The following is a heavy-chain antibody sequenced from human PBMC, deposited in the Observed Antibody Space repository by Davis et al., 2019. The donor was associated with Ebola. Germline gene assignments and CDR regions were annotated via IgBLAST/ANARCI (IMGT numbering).Heavy chain of an antibody. CDR1: GFPFSVYF. CDR3: VKDSSNIWFDI. V-gene: IGHV3-23*01. CDR2: FGTGGDT. D-gene: IGHD2/OR15-2a*01. J-gene: IGHJ3*02. Sequence: GESLKISCAASGFPFSVYFMDWVRLTPGKGLEWVSTFGTGGDTYYADSVKGRFAISRDNSRGTLYLQMNSLRVEDSAIYYCVKDSSNIWFDIWGQGTLVTVSS.